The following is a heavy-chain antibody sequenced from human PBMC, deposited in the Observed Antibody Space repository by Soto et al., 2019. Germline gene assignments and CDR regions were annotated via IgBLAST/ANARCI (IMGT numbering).Heavy chain of an antibody. Sequence: QVKLVQSAAEVKKPGASVKVSCKVSGYSLTDVAIHWVRQIPEKGLEWMGGFDPEDGATIYAQKFQGRVTMTEDTSTDTAYLELSSLRSEDTAIYYCAGELIEVTMTDYWGQGTLVTVSS. V-gene: IGHV1-24*01. CDR3: AGELIEVTMTDY. CDR1: GYSLTDVA. CDR2: FDPEDGAT. J-gene: IGHJ4*02. D-gene: IGHD1-1*01.